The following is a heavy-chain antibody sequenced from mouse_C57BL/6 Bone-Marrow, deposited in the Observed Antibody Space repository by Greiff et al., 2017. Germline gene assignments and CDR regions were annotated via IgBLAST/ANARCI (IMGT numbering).Heavy chain of an antibody. CDR1: GYAFTNYL. Sequence: QVQLQQPGAELVRPGTSVKVSCKASGYAFTNYLIEWVKQRPGQGLEWIGVIHPCSGGTNYNEKFKGQATLTTDKSSSTAYMQLSSLTSEDYAVXVCSTLCGNWFAYWGQGTLVTVSA. J-gene: IGHJ3*01. CDR2: IHPCSGGT. D-gene: IGHD1-1*02. V-gene: IGHV1-54*01. CDR3: STLCGNWFAY.